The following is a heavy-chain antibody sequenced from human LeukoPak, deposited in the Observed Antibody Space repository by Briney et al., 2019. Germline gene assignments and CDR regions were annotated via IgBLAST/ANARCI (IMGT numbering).Heavy chain of an antibody. Sequence: PGGSLRLSCAASGFTFSSYAMSWVRQAPGKGLEWVSAISGSGGSTYYADSVKGRFTISRDNSKNTLYLQMNSLRAEDTAVYYCAKEDQRTYYDFWSGGVYFDYWGQGTLVTVTS. J-gene: IGHJ4*02. CDR1: GFTFSSYA. V-gene: IGHV3-23*01. CDR2: ISGSGGST. CDR3: AKEDQRTYYDFWSGGVYFDY. D-gene: IGHD3-3*01.